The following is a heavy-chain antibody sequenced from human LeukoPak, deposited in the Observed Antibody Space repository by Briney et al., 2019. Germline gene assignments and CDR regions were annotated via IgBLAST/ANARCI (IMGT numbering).Heavy chain of an antibody. CDR2: IYHSGST. V-gene: IGHV4-4*02. J-gene: IGHJ4*02. Sequence: SGTLSLTCAVSGGSISSSNWWSWVRQPPGKGLEWIGEIYHSGSTNYNPSLKSRVTISVDKSKNQFSLKLSSVTAADTAVYYCARVGIAAAGTSYYWGQGTLVTVSS. CDR3: ARVGIAAAGTSYY. D-gene: IGHD6-13*01. CDR1: GGSISSSNW.